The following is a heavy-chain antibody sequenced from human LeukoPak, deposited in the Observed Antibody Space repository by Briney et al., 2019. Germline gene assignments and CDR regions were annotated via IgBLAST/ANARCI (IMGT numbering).Heavy chain of an antibody. V-gene: IGHV4-39*02. Sequence: SETLSLTCTVSGGSISSSSYYWGWIRQPPGKGLEWIGSIYYSGSTYYNPSLKSRVTISVDTSKNQFSLKLSSVTAADTAVYYCARESAPVNYYYYYGMDVWGQGTTVTV. CDR2: IYYSGST. CDR3: ARESAPVNYYYYYGMDV. J-gene: IGHJ6*02. D-gene: IGHD4-23*01. CDR1: GGSISSSSYY.